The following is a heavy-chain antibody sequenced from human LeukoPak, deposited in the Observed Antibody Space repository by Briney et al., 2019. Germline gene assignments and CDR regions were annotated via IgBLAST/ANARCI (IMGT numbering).Heavy chain of an antibody. CDR2: IDDGGNT. V-gene: IGHV4-59*02. Sequence: PSETLSLTCTVSGGSVNNYFWSWIRRPTGKGLEWIGHIDDGGNTDYNPSLKSQVSISIAKSKNQFFLKLSSVTGADTAMYYCARSDYYGSGSHTVFDAFDIWGQGTRVTVSS. CDR1: GGSVNNYF. D-gene: IGHD3-10*01. J-gene: IGHJ3*02. CDR3: ARSDYYGSGSHTVFDAFDI.